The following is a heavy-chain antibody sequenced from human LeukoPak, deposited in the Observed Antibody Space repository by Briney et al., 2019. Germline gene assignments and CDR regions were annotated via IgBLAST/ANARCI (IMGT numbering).Heavy chain of an antibody. V-gene: IGHV4-59*01. J-gene: IGHJ5*02. D-gene: IGHD4-17*01. CDR2: IYHSGST. CDR1: GGSINSYY. CDR3: ARDKGDYGDYYWFDP. Sequence: SETLFLTCTVSGGSINSYYWSWIRQPPGKGLEWIGYIYHSGSTNYNPSLKSRVTISVHTSKNQFSLKLSSVTAADTAVYYCARDKGDYGDYYWFDPWGQGTLVTVSS.